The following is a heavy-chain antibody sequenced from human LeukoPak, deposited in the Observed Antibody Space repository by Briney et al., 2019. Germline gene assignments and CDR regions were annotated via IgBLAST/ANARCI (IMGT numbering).Heavy chain of an antibody. Sequence: EPSETLSLTCTVFGGSISSGGYYWSWIRQPPGKGLEWIGYIYHSGSTYYNPSLKSRVTISVDRSKNQLSLKLSSVTAADTAVYYCARPKAGSDAFDIWGQGTMVTVSS. CDR1: GGSISSGGYY. J-gene: IGHJ3*02. CDR3: ARPKAGSDAFDI. CDR2: IYHSGST. V-gene: IGHV4-30-2*01.